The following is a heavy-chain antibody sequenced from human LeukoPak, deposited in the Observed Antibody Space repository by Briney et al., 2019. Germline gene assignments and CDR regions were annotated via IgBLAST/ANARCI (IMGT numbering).Heavy chain of an antibody. Sequence: GSLRLSFAASGFPFRTYSMHWVRPAPGKGLEGGAVIPYDGSNKYYADSVKGRFTISRDNSKNTLYLQMNSLRAEDTAVYYCANTETTEEGTRYWGQGTLVTVSS. J-gene: IGHJ4*02. D-gene: IGHD4-17*01. CDR1: GFPFRTYS. V-gene: IGHV3-30-3*01. CDR3: ANTETTEEGTRY. CDR2: IPYDGSNK.